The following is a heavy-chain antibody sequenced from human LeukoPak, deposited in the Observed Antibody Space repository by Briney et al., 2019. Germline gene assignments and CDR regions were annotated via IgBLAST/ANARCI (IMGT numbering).Heavy chain of an antibody. V-gene: IGHV4-39*01. CDR1: GGSTSSNRHY. CDR3: ARLSNTGSFDFDY. Sequence: SETLSLTCTVSGGSTSSNRHYWGWIRQPPGKGLEWIGNIYYRGSIAYNPSLSSRVTMSIDTSKNQFSLRLSSVTAADTAVFYCARLSNTGSFDFDYWGQGTLVTVSS. J-gene: IGHJ4*02. CDR2: IYYRGSI. D-gene: IGHD1-26*01.